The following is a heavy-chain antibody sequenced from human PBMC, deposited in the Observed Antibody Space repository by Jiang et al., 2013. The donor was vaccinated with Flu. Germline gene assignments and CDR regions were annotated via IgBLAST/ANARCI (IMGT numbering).Heavy chain of an antibody. J-gene: IGHJ4*02. CDR3: AKESWPDLILDS. CDR1: GGAMSSSNW. CDR2: IYHSGSS. Sequence: PGLVKPSGTLSLTCAVSGGAMSSSNWWTWVRQPPGKGLEWIGKIYHSGSSNYNPSLKGRVTMSVDKSKNEFSLKLTSVTVADTAVYFCAKESWPDLILDSWGQGTLVTVSS. D-gene: IGHD2-21*01. V-gene: IGHV4-4*02.